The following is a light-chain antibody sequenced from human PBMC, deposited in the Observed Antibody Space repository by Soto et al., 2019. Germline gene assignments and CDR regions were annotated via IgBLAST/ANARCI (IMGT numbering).Light chain of an antibody. CDR2: DVS. Sequence: QSALTQPPSASGSPGQSVTLSCTGTSSDVGGYNYVSWYQQHPGKAPKLMIYDVSKRPSGVPDRFSGSKSGNTASLTVSGLQAEDEADYYCSSYAGSNNLVFGGGTKLTVL. J-gene: IGLJ3*02. CDR3: SSYAGSNNLV. V-gene: IGLV2-8*01. CDR1: SSDVGGYNY.